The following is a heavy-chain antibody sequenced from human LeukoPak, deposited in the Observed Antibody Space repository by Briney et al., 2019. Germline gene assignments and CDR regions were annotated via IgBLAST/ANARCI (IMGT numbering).Heavy chain of an antibody. V-gene: IGHV1-18*01. J-gene: IGHJ4*02. CDR3: ARNHYGQTDFDY. Sequence: ASVKVSCKASGCTFTSYGISWVRQAPGQGLEWMGWISAYNGNTNYAQKLQGRVTMTTDTSTSTAYMELRSLRSDDTAVYYCARNHYGQTDFDYWGQGTLVTVSS. D-gene: IGHD4-17*01. CDR2: ISAYNGNT. CDR1: GCTFTSYG.